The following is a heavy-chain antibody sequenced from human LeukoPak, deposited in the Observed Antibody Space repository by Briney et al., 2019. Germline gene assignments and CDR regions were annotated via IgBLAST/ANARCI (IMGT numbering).Heavy chain of an antibody. J-gene: IGHJ4*02. CDR2: IYYSGST. CDR3: ARIVGALDCFDY. V-gene: IGHV4-39*01. Sequence: SETLSLTCTVSGGSISSSSYYWGWIRQPPGKGLEWIGSIYYSGSTYYNPSLKSRVTISVDTSKNQFSLKLSSVTAADTAVYYCARIVGALDCFDYWGQGTLVTVSS. D-gene: IGHD1-26*01. CDR1: GGSISSSSYY.